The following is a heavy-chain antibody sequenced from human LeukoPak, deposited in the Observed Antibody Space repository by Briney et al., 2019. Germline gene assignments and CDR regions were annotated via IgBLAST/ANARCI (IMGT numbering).Heavy chain of an antibody. CDR1: GGTFSSYA. CDR3: ARGGDDGTGTTGFGWFDP. Sequence: GASVKVSCKAYGGTFSSYAISWVRQAPGQGLEWMGGIIPIFGTANYAQKFQGRVTITTDESTSTAYMELSSLRSEDTAVYYCARGGDDGTGTTGFGWFDPWGQGTLVTVSS. J-gene: IGHJ5*02. D-gene: IGHD1-7*01. CDR2: IIPIFGTA. V-gene: IGHV1-69*05.